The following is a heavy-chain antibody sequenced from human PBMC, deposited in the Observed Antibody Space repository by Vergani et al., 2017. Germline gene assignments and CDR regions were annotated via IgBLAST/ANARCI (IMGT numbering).Heavy chain of an antibody. CDR2: IYSGGTT. CDR1: GFTVGSKY. D-gene: IGHD6-6*01. V-gene: IGHV3-66*02. J-gene: IGHJ4*02. Sequence: EVQLVESGGGLVQPGGSLRLSCAASGFTVGSKYMTWVRQAPGKGLEWVSIIYSGGTTYYSDSVKGRFTISRDNSKNTLFLQMNSLRTEDTAVYYCARGGSSDYWGQGTLVTVSS. CDR3: ARGGSSDY.